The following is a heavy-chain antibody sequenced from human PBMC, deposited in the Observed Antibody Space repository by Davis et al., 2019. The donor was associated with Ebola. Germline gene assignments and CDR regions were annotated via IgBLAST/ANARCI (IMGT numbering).Heavy chain of an antibody. V-gene: IGHV1-69*05. Sequence: AASVKVSCKASGGSFSTFSINWLRQAPGHGPEWMGGIIPLFGTANYAQKFQGRVTITRDTSASTAYMELSSLRSEDTAVYYCARGKWFDPWGQGTLVSVTS. J-gene: IGHJ5*02. CDR2: IIPLFGTA. CDR3: ARGKWFDP. CDR1: GGSFSTFS.